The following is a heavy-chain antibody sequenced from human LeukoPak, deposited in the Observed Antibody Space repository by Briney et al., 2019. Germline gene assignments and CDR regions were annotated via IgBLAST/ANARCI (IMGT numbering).Heavy chain of an antibody. Sequence: GGSLRLSCAASGFTFSTFGMQWVRQAPGKGLEWVSYISSSGSTIYYADSVKGRFTISRDNAKNSLYLQMNSLRAEDTAVYYCARDLVGYVAYFDYWGQGTLVTVSS. CDR2: ISSSGSTI. CDR3: ARDLVGYVAYFDY. J-gene: IGHJ4*02. V-gene: IGHV3-48*03. CDR1: GFTFSTFG. D-gene: IGHD2-15*01.